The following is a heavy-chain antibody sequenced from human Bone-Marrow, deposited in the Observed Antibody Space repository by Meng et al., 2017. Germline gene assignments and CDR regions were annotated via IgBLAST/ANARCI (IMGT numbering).Heavy chain of an antibody. V-gene: IGHV1-3*01. J-gene: IGHJ4*02. D-gene: IGHD6-25*01. CDR1: GYAFTGYA. CDR3: ARDEDISAAGKLFGDY. Sequence: AQVVELGAEGRRLRSSAKVSCKAAGYAFTGYAMHWVRKGPGQRLGWMGWSNAGNSNTKYSQKFQGRGTITRETSASTDFMEMSGLRSDDTAMYYCARDEDISAAGKLFGDYWGQGTLVTVSS. CDR2: SNAGNSNT.